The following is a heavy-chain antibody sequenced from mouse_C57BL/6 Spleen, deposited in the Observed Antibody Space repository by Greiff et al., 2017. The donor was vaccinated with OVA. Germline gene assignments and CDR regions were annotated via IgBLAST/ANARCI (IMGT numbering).Heavy chain of an antibody. Sequence: QVQLQQPGAELVKPGASVKLSCKASGYTFTSYWMQWVKQRPGQGLEWIGEIDPSDSYTNYNQKFKGKATLTVDTSSSTAYMQLSSLTSEDSAVYYCARGLHHWYFDVWGTGTTVTVS. J-gene: IGHJ1*03. CDR2: IDPSDSYT. D-gene: IGHD2-2*01. CDR1: GYTFTSYW. CDR3: ARGLHHWYFDV. V-gene: IGHV1-50*01.